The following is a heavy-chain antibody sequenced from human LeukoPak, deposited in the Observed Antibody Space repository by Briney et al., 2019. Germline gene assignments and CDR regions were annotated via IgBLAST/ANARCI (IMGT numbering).Heavy chain of an antibody. CDR3: AKVWGTTSGDD. D-gene: IGHD1-1*01. CDR1: GVSVASHG. V-gene: IGHV3-23*05. J-gene: IGHJ4*02. CDR2: ITRSGFT. Sequence: GGSLRLSCEVSGVSVASHGVHWVRQSPGEGVDWVSVITRSGFTYYSDSVKGRFTVSRDNSKNTVYLQMTSLRAGDTAIYFCAKVWGTTSGDDWGRGTLVTVSS.